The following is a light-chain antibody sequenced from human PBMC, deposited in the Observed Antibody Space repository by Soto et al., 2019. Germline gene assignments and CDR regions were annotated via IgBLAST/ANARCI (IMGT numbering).Light chain of an antibody. V-gene: IGLV2-11*01. CDR1: SSDVGNYNY. CDR2: DVN. Sequence: QSALTQPRSVSGSPGQSVTISCTGTSSDVGNYNYVSWYQQHPGKAPQLMIYDVNKRPSGVPDRFSGSKSGNTASLTISGLQAEDEADYYCCSYAGRYALWVFGGGTKVTVL. J-gene: IGLJ3*02. CDR3: CSYAGRYALWV.